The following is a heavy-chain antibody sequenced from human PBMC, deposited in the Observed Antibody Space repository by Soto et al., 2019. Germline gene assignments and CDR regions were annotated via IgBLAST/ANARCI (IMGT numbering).Heavy chain of an antibody. J-gene: IGHJ1*01. CDR1: GFRFSDYA. CDR2: ISYGGRST. CDR3: AKERHSGSCFWDFQH. V-gene: IGHV3-23*01. D-gene: IGHD1-26*01. Sequence: GGSLRLSCGGSGFRFSDYAMGWVRQAPGKGLEWVSFISYGGRSTYYSDSVKGRFTVSRDNSKNTVYLQLHSLRVEDTAVYYCAKERHSGSCFWDFQHWGQGNLVTV.